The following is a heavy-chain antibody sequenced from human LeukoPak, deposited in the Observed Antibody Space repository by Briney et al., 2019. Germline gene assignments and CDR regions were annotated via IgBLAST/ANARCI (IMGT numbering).Heavy chain of an antibody. D-gene: IGHD4-4*01. CDR2: VYYSGST. J-gene: IGHJ4*02. CDR1: GGSIKSYY. CDR3: AARAFGGNYDY. V-gene: IGHV4-59*12. Sequence: SETLSLTCTVSGGSIKSYYCNWIRQPPGKGLEWIGYVYYSGSTNYNPSLKSRVTISVDTSKNQFSLKLSSVTVADTAVYYCAARAFGGNYDYWGQGTLVTVSS.